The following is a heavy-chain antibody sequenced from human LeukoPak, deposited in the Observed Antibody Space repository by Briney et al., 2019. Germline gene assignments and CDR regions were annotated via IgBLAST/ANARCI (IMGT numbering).Heavy chain of an antibody. J-gene: IGHJ1*01. CDR1: GGSVSSGSYY. Sequence: SETLSLTCTVSGGSVSSGSYYWSWIRQPPGKGLEWIGYIYYSGSTNYNPFLKSRVTISVDTSKNQFSLKLSSVTAADTAVYYCARAWVPYYYDSSGYRDAAVEYFQHWGQGTLVTVSS. V-gene: IGHV4-61*01. CDR2: IYYSGST. CDR3: ARAWVPYYYDSSGYRDAAVEYFQH. D-gene: IGHD3-22*01.